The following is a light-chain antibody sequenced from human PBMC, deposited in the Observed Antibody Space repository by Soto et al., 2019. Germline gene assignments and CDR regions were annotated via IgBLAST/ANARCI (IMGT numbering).Light chain of an antibody. CDR1: RSDIGAYNF. V-gene: IGLV2-14*03. CDR3: TSWTTSTTMI. J-gene: IGLJ2*01. Sequence: QSVLTQPDSVSGSPGQTITISCTGTRSDIGAYNFVSWYQQHPGEVPKLMLYDVNVRPSGVSNRFSGSKSGNTASLTISGLQAEYEADYYCTSWTTSTTMIFGGGTKLTVL. CDR2: DVN.